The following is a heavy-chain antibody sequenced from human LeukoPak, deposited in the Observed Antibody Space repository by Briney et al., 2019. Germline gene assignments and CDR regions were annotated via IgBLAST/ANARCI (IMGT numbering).Heavy chain of an antibody. CDR1: GYTFTGYY. D-gene: IGHD3-22*01. Sequence: ASVKVSCKASGYTFTGYYMHWVRQAPGQGLEWMGWISAYNGNTNYAQKLQGRVTMTTDTSTSTAYMELRSLRSDDTAVYYCAAQIYYYDSSGYYYYYYMDVWGKGTTVTVSS. CDR3: AAQIYYYDSSGYYYYYYMDV. J-gene: IGHJ6*03. CDR2: ISAYNGNT. V-gene: IGHV1-18*04.